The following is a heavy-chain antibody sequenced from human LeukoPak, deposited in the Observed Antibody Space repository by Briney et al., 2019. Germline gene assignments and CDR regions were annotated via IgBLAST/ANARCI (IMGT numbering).Heavy chain of an antibody. CDR3: ARRVGVALDY. V-gene: IGHV4-38-2*02. J-gene: IGHJ4*02. D-gene: IGHD2-21*01. CDR1: GYFISSGYY. CDR2: IYHSGST. Sequence: SETLSLPCTVSGYFISSGYYWGWIRQPPRTWLDWIGSIYHSGSTNYNPSLKSRVTISVDTSKNQFSLKLSSVTAADTAVYYCARRVGVALDYWGQGTLVTVSS.